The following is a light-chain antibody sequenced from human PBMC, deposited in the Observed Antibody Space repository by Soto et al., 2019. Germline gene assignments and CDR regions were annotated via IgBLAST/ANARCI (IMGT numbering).Light chain of an antibody. V-gene: IGLV4-60*02. CDR3: ETWDRNTRV. J-gene: IGLJ2*01. CDR1: SGHISYS. Sequence: QPVLTQSSSASASLGSSVKLTCTLSSGHISYSIAWHQQQPGKAPRYLMTLEGSGTYNRGSGVPDRFSGSNSGADRYLTVSNLQFEDEADYYCETWDRNTRVFGGGTKLTVL. CDR2: LEGSGTY.